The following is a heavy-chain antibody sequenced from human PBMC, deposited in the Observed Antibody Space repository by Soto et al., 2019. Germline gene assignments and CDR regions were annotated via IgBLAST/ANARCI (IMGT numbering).Heavy chain of an antibody. Sequence: GGSLRLSCAASGLTFSSYALSWVRQAPGKGMEWVSAISGSGGSTYYADSVKGRFTISRDNSKNKLYLQMNSLRAEDTAVYYYAKDVVPAARTFRVVGVTYLDHWGQGTLVTVSS. V-gene: IGHV3-23*01. CDR1: GLTFSSYA. CDR3: AKDVVPAARTFRVVGVTYLDH. D-gene: IGHD2-2*01. CDR2: ISGSGGST. J-gene: IGHJ4*02.